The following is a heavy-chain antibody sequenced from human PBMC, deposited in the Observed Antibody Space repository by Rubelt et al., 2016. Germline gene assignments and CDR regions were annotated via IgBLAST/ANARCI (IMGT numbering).Heavy chain of an antibody. CDR1: GFTFSSYS. J-gene: IGHJ4*02. Sequence: QLVESGGGLVQPGGSLRLSCAASGFTFSSYSMNWVRQAPGKGLEWVSYISSSGRAIYYADSVKGRFTISRDNAKNSLYRQMNSLRAEDTAVYYCARAKSSGWYFWDYWGQGTLVTVSS. D-gene: IGHD6-19*01. CDR2: ISSSGRAI. V-gene: IGHV3-48*04. CDR3: ARAKSSGWYFWDY.